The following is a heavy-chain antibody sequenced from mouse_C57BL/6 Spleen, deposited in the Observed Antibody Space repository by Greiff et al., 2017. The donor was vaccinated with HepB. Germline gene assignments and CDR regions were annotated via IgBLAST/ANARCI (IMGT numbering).Heavy chain of an antibody. Sequence: VQLQQSGPELVKPGASVKIPCKASGYTFTDYNMDWVKQSHGKSLEWIGDINPNNGGTIYNQKFKGKATLTVDKSSSTAYMELRSLTSEDTAVYYCARGGFRGTQGYFDYWGKGTTLTVSS. CDR2: INPNNGGT. J-gene: IGHJ2*01. V-gene: IGHV1-18*01. CDR3: ARGGFRGTQGYFDY. D-gene: IGHD2-14*01. CDR1: GYTFTDYN.